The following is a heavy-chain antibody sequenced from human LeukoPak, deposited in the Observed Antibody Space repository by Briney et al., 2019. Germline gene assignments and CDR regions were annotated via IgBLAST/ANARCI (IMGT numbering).Heavy chain of an antibody. D-gene: IGHD1-1*01. CDR3: ARDPGLEY. Sequence: PGGSLRLSCAGSGFSFNTCSMDWVRQAPGKGLEWVSFISSGGTTIYYADSVKGRFTISRDNAKSSLYLQMNSLRDEDTAVYYCARDPGLEYWGQGTLVSVSS. CDR1: GFSFNTCS. V-gene: IGHV3-48*02. J-gene: IGHJ4*02. CDR2: ISSGGTTI.